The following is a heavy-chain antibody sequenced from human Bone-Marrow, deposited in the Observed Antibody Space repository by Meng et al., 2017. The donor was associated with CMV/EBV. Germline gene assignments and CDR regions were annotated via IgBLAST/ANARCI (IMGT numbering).Heavy chain of an antibody. CDR1: GGTFSSYT. V-gene: IGHV1-69*02. J-gene: IGHJ5*02. CDR3: AKADFWSGSDWFDP. D-gene: IGHD3-3*01. CDR2: IIPILGIA. Sequence: SVKVSCKASGGTFSSYTISWVRQAPGQGLEWMGRIIPILGIANYAQKFQGRVTITADKSTSTAYIELSSLRSEDTAVYYCAKADFWSGSDWFDPWGQGTLATVSS.